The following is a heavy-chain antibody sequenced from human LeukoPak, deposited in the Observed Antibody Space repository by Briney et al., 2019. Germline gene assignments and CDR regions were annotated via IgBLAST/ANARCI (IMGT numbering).Heavy chain of an antibody. D-gene: IGHD6-6*01. CDR3: ARDLEGQLVLGLDY. V-gene: IGHV3-30-3*01. J-gene: IGHJ4*02. CDR1: GFTFSSYA. Sequence: PGGSLRLSCAASGFTFSSYAMHWDRQAPGKGLEWVAVISYDGSNKYYADSVKGRFTISRDNSKNTLYLQMNSLRAEDTAVYYCARDLEGQLVLGLDYWGQGTLVTVSS. CDR2: ISYDGSNK.